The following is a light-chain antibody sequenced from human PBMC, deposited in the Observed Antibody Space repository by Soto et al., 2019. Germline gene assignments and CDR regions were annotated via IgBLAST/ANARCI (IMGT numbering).Light chain of an antibody. CDR3: QQFSSYPLT. Sequence: TRCGASLSVTPRETATLSYMASQSINRYLAWYQHKPGQAPRLLIHDASSRATGIPDRFSGGVCGTAFTLTISRLEPEDFAVYYCQQFSSYPLTFGGGTKVDIK. CDR1: QSINRY. V-gene: IGKV3-20*01. J-gene: IGKJ4*01. CDR2: DAS.